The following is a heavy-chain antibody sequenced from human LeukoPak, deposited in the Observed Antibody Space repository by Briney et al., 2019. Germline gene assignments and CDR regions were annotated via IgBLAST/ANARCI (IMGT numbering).Heavy chain of an antibody. CDR2: IYSGGST. CDR3: ARSSVLWFGTYRGSFDY. Sequence: GGSLRLSCAASGFTVSSNYMSWVRQAPGKGLEWVSVIYSGGSTYYADSVKGRFTISRDNSKNTLYLQMNSLRSDDTAVYYCARSSVLWFGTYRGSFDYWGQGTLVTVSS. D-gene: IGHD3-10*01. V-gene: IGHV3-53*05. CDR1: GFTVSSNY. J-gene: IGHJ4*02.